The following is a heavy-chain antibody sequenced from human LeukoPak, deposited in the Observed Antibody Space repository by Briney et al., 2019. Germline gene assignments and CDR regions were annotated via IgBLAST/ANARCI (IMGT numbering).Heavy chain of an antibody. J-gene: IGHJ6*02. V-gene: IGHV6-1*01. D-gene: IGHD2-15*01. CDR1: GDRVSSNSAA. CDR3: AREEVVVPVTHYHGMGV. Sequence: SQTLSLSCAISGDRVSSNSAAWNWIRQSPSRGLEWLRRTYYRSTRYNGNAGTVKSRININADTSKNRFSLQLKSVTPEDTAVYFCAREEVVVPVTHYHGMGVWGQGTTVTVSS. CDR2: TYYRSTRYN.